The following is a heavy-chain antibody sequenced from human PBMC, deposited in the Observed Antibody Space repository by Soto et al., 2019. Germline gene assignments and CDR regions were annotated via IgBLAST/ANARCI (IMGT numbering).Heavy chain of an antibody. D-gene: IGHD3-22*01. V-gene: IGHV3-30*03. J-gene: IGHJ6*02. CDR2: ISYDGSNK. Sequence: GGSLRLSCAASGFTFSSYGMHWVRQAPGKGLEWVAVISYDGSNKYYADSVKGRFTISRDNSKNTLYLQMNSLRAEDTAVYYCATNLHYYDSSGYYYPADTYGMDVWGQGTTVTVSS. CDR1: GFTFSSYG. CDR3: ATNLHYYDSSGYYYPADTYGMDV.